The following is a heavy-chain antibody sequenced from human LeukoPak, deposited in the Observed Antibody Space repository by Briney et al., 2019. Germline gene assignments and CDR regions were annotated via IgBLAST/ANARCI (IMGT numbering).Heavy chain of an antibody. CDR2: IWFDDSKK. J-gene: IGHJ4*02. CDR3: ARDWKTTSFDH. Sequence: PGRSLRLSCQASGFTFSDFGMHGVRQAPGKGLEWVAIIWFDDSKKYYAESVKGRFTISRDDSTNTVYLQMNSLRDEDTAVYYCARDWKTTSFDHWGQGTLVTVSS. V-gene: IGHV3-33*01. D-gene: IGHD4-17*01. CDR1: GFTFSDFG.